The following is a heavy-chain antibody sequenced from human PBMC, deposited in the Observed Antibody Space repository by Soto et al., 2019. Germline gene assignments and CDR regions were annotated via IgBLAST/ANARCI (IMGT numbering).Heavy chain of an antibody. J-gene: IGHJ4*02. V-gene: IGHV3-30*18. CDR2: ISYDGSNK. CDR1: GFTFSSYG. CDR3: AKDWAGDGGDLISGFDY. Sequence: QVQLVESGGGVVQPGRSLRLSCAASGFTFSSYGMHWVRQAPGKGLEWVAVISYDGSNKYYADSVKGRFTISRDNSKNTLYLQMNSLRAEDTAVYYCAKDWAGDGGDLISGFDYWGQGTLVTVSS. D-gene: IGHD2-21*02.